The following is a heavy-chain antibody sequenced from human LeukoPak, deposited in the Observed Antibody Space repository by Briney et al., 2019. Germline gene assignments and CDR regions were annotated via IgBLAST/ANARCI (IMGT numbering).Heavy chain of an antibody. V-gene: IGHV3-7*01. D-gene: IGHD2-15*01. CDR3: SRDTHINSDDL. CDR1: GFTFSVYW. CDR2: INPDGSEK. Sequence: GGSLRLSCAASGFTFSVYWMNWVRQTPEKGLECVGNINPDGSEKYYVASVKGPFTISRDNAKNSLYLQMNSLRADDAAIYYCSRDTHINSDDLWGQGTLVTVSS. J-gene: IGHJ4*02.